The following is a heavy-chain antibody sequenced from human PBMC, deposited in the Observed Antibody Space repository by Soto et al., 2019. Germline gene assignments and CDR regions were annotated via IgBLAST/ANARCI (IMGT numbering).Heavy chain of an antibody. CDR3: ARGDSTDCSNGVCSFFYNHDMDV. Sequence: ASVKVSCKASGYSFTDYHIHWVRQTPGQGLEWLGRINPKSGGTSTAQKFQGWVTMTTDTSISTASMELTRLTSDDTAIYYCARGDSTDCSNGVCSFFYNHDMDVWGQGTTVTVSS. J-gene: IGHJ6*02. V-gene: IGHV1-2*04. CDR2: INPKSGGT. CDR1: GYSFTDYH. D-gene: IGHD2-8*01.